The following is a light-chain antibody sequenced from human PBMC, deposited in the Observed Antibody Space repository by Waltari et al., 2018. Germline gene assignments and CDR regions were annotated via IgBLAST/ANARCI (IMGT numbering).Light chain of an antibody. CDR3: QQYNTYTYS. Sequence: DIQLTPSPSTLSASVGDRVTITCRASQTIDYWLAWYQQKPGKAPNLLIYRASTLKSGVPSRFSGSGSGTEFTLTISSLQPDDFATYYCQQYNTYTYSFGQGTNLEIK. V-gene: IGKV1-5*03. CDR2: RAS. CDR1: QTIDYW. J-gene: IGKJ2*03.